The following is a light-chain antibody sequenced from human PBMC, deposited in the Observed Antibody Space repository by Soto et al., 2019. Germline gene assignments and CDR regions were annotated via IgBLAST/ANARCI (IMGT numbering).Light chain of an antibody. J-gene: IGLJ1*01. V-gene: IGLV2-8*01. CDR2: GVI. CDR3: QSYDNSLSGSGV. Sequence: QSALTQPPSASGSPGQSVTISCTGTSSDVGAYNFVSWYQQHPGKAPKLMIYGVIKRPSGVPDRFSGSKSGPSAFLAITGLQAEDEAEYYCQSYDNSLSGSGVFGTGTKLTVL. CDR1: SSDVGAYNF.